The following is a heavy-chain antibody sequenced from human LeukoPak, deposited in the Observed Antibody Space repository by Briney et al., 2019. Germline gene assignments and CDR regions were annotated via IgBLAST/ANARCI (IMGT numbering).Heavy chain of an antibody. Sequence: ASVKVSCKASGYTFTGHYMHWVRQAPGQGLEWMGWIKPNSGGTSHAQKFQGRVTMTRDTSISTAYMELSRLRSDDTAVYYCAREDLYYYDSSGSEYFQHWGQGTLVTVSS. CDR3: AREDLYYYDSSGSEYFQH. CDR2: IKPNSGGT. V-gene: IGHV1-2*02. CDR1: GYTFTGHY. D-gene: IGHD3-22*01. J-gene: IGHJ1*01.